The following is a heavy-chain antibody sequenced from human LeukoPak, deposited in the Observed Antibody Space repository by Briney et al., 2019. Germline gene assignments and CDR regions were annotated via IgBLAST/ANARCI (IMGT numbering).Heavy chain of an antibody. CDR2: INQGGSDK. D-gene: IGHD1-14*01. CDR1: GFTFSAHW. J-gene: IGHJ4*02. V-gene: IGHV3-7*01. CDR3: TRDRSRAEDD. Sequence: GGSLRLSCAASGFTFSAHWMSCVRQAPGKGLEWVANINQGGSDKYYVDSVKGRFTISRDNANNLLYLQMNSLRSEDTAVYYCTRDRSRAEDDWGQGTLVTVSS.